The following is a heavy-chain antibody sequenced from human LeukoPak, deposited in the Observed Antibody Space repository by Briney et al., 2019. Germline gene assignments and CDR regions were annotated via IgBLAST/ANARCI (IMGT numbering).Heavy chain of an antibody. V-gene: IGHV3-23*01. CDR2: ISGSGGST. Sequence: PGGSLRLSCAASGFTFSSYAMSWVRQAPGKGLEWVSAISGSGGSTYYADSVKGRFTISRDNSKNTLYLQMNSLRAEDTAVYYCAKSPYVRGVAGTPPVADYWGQGTLVAVSS. D-gene: IGHD6-19*01. CDR1: GFTFSSYA. J-gene: IGHJ4*02. CDR3: AKSPYVRGVAGTPPVADY.